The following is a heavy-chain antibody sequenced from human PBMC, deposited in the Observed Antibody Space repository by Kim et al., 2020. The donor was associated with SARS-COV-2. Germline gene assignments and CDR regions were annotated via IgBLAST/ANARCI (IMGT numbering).Heavy chain of an antibody. D-gene: IGHD3-22*01. CDR2: ISSSSSTI. V-gene: IGHV3-48*04. CDR1: GFTFSSYS. CDR3: ARDERGGNYYDSSGYHGIDY. J-gene: IGHJ4*02. Sequence: GGSLRLSCAASGFTFSSYSMNWVRQAPGKGLEWVSYISSSSSTIYYADSVKGRFTISRDNAKNSLYLQMNSLRAEDTAVYYCARDERGGNYYDSSGYHGIDYWGQGTLVTVSS.